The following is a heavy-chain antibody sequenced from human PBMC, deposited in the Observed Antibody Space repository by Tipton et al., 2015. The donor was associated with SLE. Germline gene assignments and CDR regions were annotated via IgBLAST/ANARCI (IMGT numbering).Heavy chain of an antibody. D-gene: IGHD6-19*01. J-gene: IGHJ4*02. Sequence: LRLSCTVSGGSISSSSYYWGWIRQPPGKGLEWIGEINHSGSTNYNPSLKSRVTISVDTSKNQFSLKLSSVTAADTAVYYCASWAVAGRGDYWGQGTLVTASS. V-gene: IGHV4-39*07. CDR2: INHSGST. CDR1: GGSISSSSYY. CDR3: ASWAVAGRGDY.